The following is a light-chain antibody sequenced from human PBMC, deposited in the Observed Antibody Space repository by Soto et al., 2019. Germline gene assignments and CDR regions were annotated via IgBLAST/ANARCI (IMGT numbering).Light chain of an antibody. CDR1: SSDVGSYNL. Sequence: QSALTQPASGSGSPGQSITISCTGTSSDVGSYNLVSWYQQHTGKAPKLMIYEVSKPPSGVSNRFSGSKSGNTASLTISGLQAEDEADYYCCSYAGSSTLYVFGTGTKLTVL. J-gene: IGLJ1*01. V-gene: IGLV2-23*02. CDR2: EVS. CDR3: CSYAGSSTLYV.